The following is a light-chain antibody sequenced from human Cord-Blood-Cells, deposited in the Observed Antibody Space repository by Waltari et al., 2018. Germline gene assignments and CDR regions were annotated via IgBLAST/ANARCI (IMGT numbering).Light chain of an antibody. CDR3: QSADSSGTYVV. CDR1: ALPTQY. CDR2: KDS. V-gene: IGLV3-25*02. J-gene: IGLJ2*01. Sequence: SYELTQPPSVSVSPGQTARITCSGDALPTQYAYWYQQKPGQAPVLVIYKDSERPSGIPERFSGSSSGTTVTSTISGVQAEDEADYYCQSADSSGTYVVFGGGTKLTVL.